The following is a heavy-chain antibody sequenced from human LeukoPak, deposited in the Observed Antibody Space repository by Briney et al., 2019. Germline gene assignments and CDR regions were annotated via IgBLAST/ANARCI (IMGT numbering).Heavy chain of an antibody. D-gene: IGHD4-17*01. Sequence: ASVKVSCKASGYTFTGYYMHWARQAPGQGFEWMGWINPNSGDTNSAQKFQGRVTMTRDTSISTAYMELSRLRSDDTAVYYCAREDYGDYLTPGYWGQGTLVTVSS. CDR1: GYTFTGYY. CDR3: AREDYGDYLTPGY. CDR2: INPNSGDT. J-gene: IGHJ4*02. V-gene: IGHV1-2*02.